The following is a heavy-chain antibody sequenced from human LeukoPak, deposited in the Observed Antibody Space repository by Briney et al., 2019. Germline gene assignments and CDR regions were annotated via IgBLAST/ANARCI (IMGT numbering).Heavy chain of an antibody. CDR3: AGLRTRSYCSSTSCYSP. J-gene: IGHJ5*02. CDR2: IYYSGST. D-gene: IGHD2-2*01. CDR1: GGSISSYY. V-gene: IGHV4-59*01. Sequence: PSETLSLTCTVSGGSISSYYWSWIRQPPGKGLEWIGYIYYSGSTNYNPSLKSRVTISVDTSKNQFSLKLSSVTAADTAVYYCAGLRTRSYCSSTSCYSPWGQGTLVTVSS.